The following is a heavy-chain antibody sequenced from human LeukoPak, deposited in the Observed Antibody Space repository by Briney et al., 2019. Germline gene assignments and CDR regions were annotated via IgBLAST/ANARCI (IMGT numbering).Heavy chain of an antibody. V-gene: IGHV4-39*07. Sequence: SETLSLTCTVSGGSISSSSYYWGWIRQPPGKGLEWIGSIYYSGSTYYNPSLRSRVTISVDTSKNQFSLKLSSVTAADTAVYYCARGGSVDTAMDPFDYWGQGTLVTVSS. J-gene: IGHJ4*02. D-gene: IGHD5-18*01. CDR1: GGSISSSSYY. CDR2: IYYSGST. CDR3: ARGGSVDTAMDPFDY.